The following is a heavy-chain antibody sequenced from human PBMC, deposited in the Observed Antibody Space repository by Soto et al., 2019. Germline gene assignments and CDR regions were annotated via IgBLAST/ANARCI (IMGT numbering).Heavy chain of an antibody. CDR1: GGSISSYY. D-gene: IGHD1-26*01. CDR2: IYYSGST. V-gene: IGHV4-59*01. J-gene: IGHJ4*02. CDR3: ARRYGSAIAY. Sequence: LSLTCTVSGGSISSYYWSWIRQPPGKGLEWIGYIYYSGSTNYNPSLKSRVTISVDTSKNQFSLKLSSVTAADTAVYYCARRYGSAIAYWGQGTLVTVSS.